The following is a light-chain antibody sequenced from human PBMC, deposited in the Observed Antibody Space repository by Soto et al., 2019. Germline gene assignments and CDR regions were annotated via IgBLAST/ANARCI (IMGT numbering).Light chain of an antibody. CDR2: DVN. V-gene: IGLV2-14*01. CDR3: TSYTRSGLIV. Sequence: QSALTQPASVSGSPGQSITVSCTGTSSDFGDSTYVSWYQQHPGKAPRLIIYDVNNRPSGVAARFSASRSGNTASLTTSGLQAEDGADYYCTSYTRSGLIVFGTGTKVTVL. CDR1: SSDFGDSTY. J-gene: IGLJ1*01.